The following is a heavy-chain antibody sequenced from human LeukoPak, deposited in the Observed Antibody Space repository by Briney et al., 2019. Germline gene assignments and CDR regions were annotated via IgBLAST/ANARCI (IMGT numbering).Heavy chain of an antibody. CDR2: ISAYNGNT. V-gene: IGHV1-18*01. Sequence: ASVKVSCKASGDTFSIYTFTWVRQAPGQGLEWMGWISAYNGNTNYAQKLQGRVTMTTDTSTSTAYMELRSLRSDDTAVYYCARGSVLRYFDWTYNWFDPWGQGTLVTVSS. J-gene: IGHJ5*02. D-gene: IGHD3-9*01. CDR3: ARGSVLRYFDWTYNWFDP. CDR1: GDTFSIYT.